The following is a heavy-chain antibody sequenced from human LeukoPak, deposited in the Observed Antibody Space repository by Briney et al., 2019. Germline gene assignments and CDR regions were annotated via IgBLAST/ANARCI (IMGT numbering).Heavy chain of an antibody. D-gene: IGHD3-22*01. Sequence: GASVTVSCKASGYTFTGYYMHWVRQAPGQGLEWMGWLNPNCGGTNYAQKFQGRVTMTRDTSISTAYMELSRLRSDDTAVYYCARGSYYYDSSGYPSSVYFDYWGQGTLVTVSS. V-gene: IGHV1-2*02. CDR1: GYTFTGYY. CDR3: ARGSYYYDSSGYPSSVYFDY. J-gene: IGHJ4*02. CDR2: LNPNCGGT.